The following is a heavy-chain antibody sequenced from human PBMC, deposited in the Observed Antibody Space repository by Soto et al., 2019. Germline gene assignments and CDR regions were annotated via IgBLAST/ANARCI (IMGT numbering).Heavy chain of an antibody. Sequence: EVQLVESGGGPVKPGGSLRLSCAASGFTFSNAWMNWVRQAPSKGLEWVARSKHRADGGTTDYAAPVKGRFTISRDDSRNTVFLQMDGLKVEDTAMYYCTSDLYSSSAWANDYWGQGTPVTVST. D-gene: IGHD6-19*01. V-gene: IGHV3-15*07. CDR3: TSDLYSSSAWANDY. J-gene: IGHJ4*02. CDR2: SKHRADGGTT. CDR1: GFTFSNAW.